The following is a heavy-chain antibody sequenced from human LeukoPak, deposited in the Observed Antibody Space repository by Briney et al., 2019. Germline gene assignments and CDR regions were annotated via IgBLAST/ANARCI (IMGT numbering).Heavy chain of an antibody. D-gene: IGHD4-17*01. V-gene: IGHV3-23*01. CDR3: AKDGIAMTTVPDYFDH. Sequence: GGSLRLSCAASGFTFSSYAMSWVRQAPGKGLEWVSAISGSGGSTYYADSVKGRFTISRDNSKNTLYLQMNSLRAEDTAVYYCAKDGIAMTTVPDYFDHWGQGTLVTVSS. J-gene: IGHJ4*02. CDR1: GFTFSSYA. CDR2: ISGSGGST.